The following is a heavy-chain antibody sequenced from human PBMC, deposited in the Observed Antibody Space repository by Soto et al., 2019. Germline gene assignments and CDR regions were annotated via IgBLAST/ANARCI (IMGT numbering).Heavy chain of an antibody. J-gene: IGHJ6*03. Sequence: GESLKISCKGSGYSFTSYWIGWVRQMPGKGLEWMGIIYPGDSDTRYSPSFQGQVTISADKSISTAYLQWSSLKASDTAMYYCARQVGEYQLLFHYYYYMDVWGKGTTVTVSS. CDR2: IYPGDSDT. V-gene: IGHV5-51*01. CDR1: GYSFTSYW. CDR3: ARQVGEYQLLFHYYYYMDV. D-gene: IGHD2-2*01.